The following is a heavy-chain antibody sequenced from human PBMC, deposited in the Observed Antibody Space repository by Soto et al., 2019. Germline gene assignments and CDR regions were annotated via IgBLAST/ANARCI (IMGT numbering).Heavy chain of an antibody. J-gene: IGHJ6*02. CDR3: AKEPPPEYCGGDCFQPGVDV. CDR2: MYNTGST. D-gene: IGHD2-21*02. V-gene: IGHV4-59*12. CDR1: GDSISSYY. Sequence: SETLSLTCTVSGDSISSYYWSWIRQPPGKGLEWIGYMYNTGSTIYNPSLKSRVTISVDTSKNQFSLKLNSLRAEDTAVYYCAKEPPPEYCGGDCFQPGVDVWGQGTTVTVSS.